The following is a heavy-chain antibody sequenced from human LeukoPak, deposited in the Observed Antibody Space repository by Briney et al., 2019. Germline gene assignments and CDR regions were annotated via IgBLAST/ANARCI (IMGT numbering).Heavy chain of an antibody. D-gene: IGHD6-19*01. CDR3: ARTYSSGWYFDY. CDR1: GFTFSSYW. V-gene: IGHV3-7*01. J-gene: IGHJ4*02. CDR2: IKQDGSEK. Sequence: QPGGSLRLSCAAPGFTFSSYWMSWVRQAPGKGLEWVANIKQDGSEKYYVDSVKGRITISSDNAKNSLYLQMNSLRAEDTAVYYCARTYSSGWYFDYWGQGTLVTVSS.